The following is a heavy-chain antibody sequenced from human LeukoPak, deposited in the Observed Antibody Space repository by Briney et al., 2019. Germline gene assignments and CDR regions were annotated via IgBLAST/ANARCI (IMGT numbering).Heavy chain of an antibody. CDR2: ISYDGSNK. D-gene: IGHD3-16*02. V-gene: IGHV3-30*04. Sequence: GRALRLSCAASGFTFSSYAMHWVRQAPGKGLEWVAVISYDGSNKYNADSVKGRFTISRDNSKNTLYLQMNSLRAEDTAVYYCASSYDYVWGSYRYGAFDIWGQGTMVTVSS. CDR1: GFTFSSYA. CDR3: ASSYDYVWGSYRYGAFDI. J-gene: IGHJ3*02.